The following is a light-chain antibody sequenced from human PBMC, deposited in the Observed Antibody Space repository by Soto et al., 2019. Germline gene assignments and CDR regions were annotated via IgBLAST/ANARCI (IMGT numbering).Light chain of an antibody. J-gene: IGLJ2*01. CDR3: CSYAGSHTYV. V-gene: IGLV2-23*01. CDR1: SSDVGSYNL. Sequence: QSALTHPASVAGSPGQSITVSCTGSSSDVGSYNLVSWFQQHPGKAPKLIIYEGSKRPSGVSNRFSGSKSGNTASLTISGLQAEDEADYYCCSYAGSHTYVFGGGTQLTVL. CDR2: EGS.